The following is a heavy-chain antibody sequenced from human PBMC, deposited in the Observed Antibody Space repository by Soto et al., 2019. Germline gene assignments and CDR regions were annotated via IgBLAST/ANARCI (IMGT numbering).Heavy chain of an antibody. Sequence: ASETQYPTCAVYDGPIRGSYWTGIRQPPGKGLEWIGEINHSGSTNYNPSLKSRVTISVDTSKNQFSLNLNSVTAADTAVYYCARGRGIAVFGWGQGTLVTVSS. V-gene: IGHV4-34*01. CDR1: DGPIRGSY. CDR3: ARGRGIAVFG. D-gene: IGHD6-19*01. J-gene: IGHJ4*02. CDR2: INHSGST.